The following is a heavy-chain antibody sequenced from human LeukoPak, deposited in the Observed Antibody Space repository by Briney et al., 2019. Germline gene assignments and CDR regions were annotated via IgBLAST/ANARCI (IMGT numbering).Heavy chain of an antibody. CDR3: ARDGTQVWSGYYKGLDAFDI. CDR2: IFYSGSA. V-gene: IGHV4-39*07. Sequence: SETLSLTCTVSGGSISSSSYYWGWIRQPPGKGLEWIGSIFYSGSAYYNPSLKSRVTISVDTSKNQFSLKLSSVIAADTAVYYCARDGTQVWSGYYKGLDAFDIWGQGTMVTVSS. J-gene: IGHJ3*02. CDR1: GGSISSSSYY. D-gene: IGHD3-3*01.